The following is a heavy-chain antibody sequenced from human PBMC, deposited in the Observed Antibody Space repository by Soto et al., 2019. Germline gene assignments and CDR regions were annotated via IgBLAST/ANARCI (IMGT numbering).Heavy chain of an antibody. D-gene: IGHD3-3*01. CDR1: GFTFSSYS. CDR2: ISSSSYI. CDR3: ARDNHDFWSGYGLFDY. J-gene: IGHJ4*02. V-gene: IGHV3-21*01. Sequence: GGSLRLSCAASGFTFSSYSMNWVRQAPGKGLEWVSSISSSSYIYYADSVKGRFTISRDNAKNSLYLQMNSLRAEDTAVYYCARDNHDFWSGYGLFDYWGQGTLVTVSS.